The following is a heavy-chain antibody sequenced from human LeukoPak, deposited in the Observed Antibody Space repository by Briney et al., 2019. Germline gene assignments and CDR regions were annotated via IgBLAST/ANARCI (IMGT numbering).Heavy chain of an antibody. Sequence: GGSLRLSCAASGFTVSSNYMSWVRQAPGKGLEWVSVIYSGGSTYYANSVKGRFSFSRDNSKNTLYLQMNSLRAEDTAVYYCAREIREDQKWLGFDIWGQGTTVTVSS. CDR2: IYSGGST. CDR3: AREIREDQKWLGFDI. D-gene: IGHD3-22*01. V-gene: IGHV3-66*01. CDR1: GFTVSSNY. J-gene: IGHJ3*02.